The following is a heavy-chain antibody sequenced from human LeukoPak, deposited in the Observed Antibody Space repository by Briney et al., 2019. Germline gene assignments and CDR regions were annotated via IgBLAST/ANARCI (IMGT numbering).Heavy chain of an antibody. CDR2: INHSGST. Sequence: SETLSLTCAVYGGSFSGYYWSWIRQPPGKGLEWIGEINHSGSTNYNPSLKSRVTISVDTSKNQFSLELSSVTAADTAVYYCARGFPDSHYYDSSGYKTFDYWGQGTLVTVSS. V-gene: IGHV4-34*01. D-gene: IGHD3-22*01. J-gene: IGHJ4*02. CDR3: ARGFPDSHYYDSSGYKTFDY. CDR1: GGSFSGYY.